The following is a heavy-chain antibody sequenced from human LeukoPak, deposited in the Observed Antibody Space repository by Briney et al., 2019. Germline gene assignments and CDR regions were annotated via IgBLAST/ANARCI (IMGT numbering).Heavy chain of an antibody. Sequence: PSETLSLTCTVSGGSISSYYWSWIRQPPGEGLEWIGFIYYSGSTNQNPSLKSRVTMSVDTSKNQFFLRLSSVTAADTAVYYCASSSATVTHSFDYWGQGTLVTVSS. CDR3: ASSSATVTHSFDY. CDR1: GGSISSYY. CDR2: IYYSGST. J-gene: IGHJ4*02. D-gene: IGHD5-18*01. V-gene: IGHV4-59*08.